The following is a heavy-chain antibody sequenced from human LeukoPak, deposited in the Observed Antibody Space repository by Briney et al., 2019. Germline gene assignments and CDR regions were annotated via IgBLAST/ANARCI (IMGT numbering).Heavy chain of an antibody. CDR1: GGSISSYY. J-gene: IGHJ3*02. CDR3: ARERATPGAFDI. D-gene: IGHD2-15*01. V-gene: IGHV4-59*01. CDR2: IYYSGST. Sequence: PSETLSLTCTVSGGSISSYYWSWIRQPPGKGLEWIGYIYYSGSTNYNPSLKSRVTISVDTSKNQFSLKLSSVTAADTAVYYCARERATPGAFDIWGQGTMVTVSS.